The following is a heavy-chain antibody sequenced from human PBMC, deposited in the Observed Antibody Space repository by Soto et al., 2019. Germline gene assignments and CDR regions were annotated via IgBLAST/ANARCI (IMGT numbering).Heavy chain of an antibody. J-gene: IGHJ4*02. CDR1: GGSFSCYF. Sequence: SDTLSLTCGVSGGSFSCYFWSLIRQPPGKGLEWIGVILHSGSINYNPSLKSRVTMSLDTSKNQFSLNLSSVTAADTAVYYCAAFSGAKFGGGNSGGQDDSWGQGILVTVSS. CDR3: AAFSGAKFGGGNSGGQDDS. D-gene: IGHD2-21*02. CDR2: ILHSGSI. V-gene: IGHV4-34*12.